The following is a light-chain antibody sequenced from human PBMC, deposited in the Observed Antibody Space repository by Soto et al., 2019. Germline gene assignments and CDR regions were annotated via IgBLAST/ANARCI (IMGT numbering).Light chain of an antibody. J-gene: IGLJ3*02. CDR1: SSNIGSHV. Sequence: QSALTQPPSASGTPGQRVTISCSGSSSNIGSHVVYWNQQLAGTAPKLLMYNNNQRPSGVPDRFSGSKSGTSASLAISGLQSEDEADYYCAVWDDSLDGWVFGGGTKLTVL. CDR3: AVWDDSLDGWV. CDR2: NNN. V-gene: IGLV1-44*01.